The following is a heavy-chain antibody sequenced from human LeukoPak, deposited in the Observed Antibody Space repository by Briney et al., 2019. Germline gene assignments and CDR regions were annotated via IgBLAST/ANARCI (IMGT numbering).Heavy chain of an antibody. D-gene: IGHD3-22*01. J-gene: IGHJ4*02. CDR2: IRYDGSNK. CDR3: AKDLPLGNYDSNTDY. V-gene: IGHV3-30*02. Sequence: PGGSLRLSCAASGFTFSSYGMHWVRQAPGKGLEWVAFIRYDGSNKYYADSVKGRFTISRDNSKNTLYLQMNSLRAEDTTVYYCAKDLPLGNYDSNTDYWGQGTLVTVSS. CDR1: GFTFSSYG.